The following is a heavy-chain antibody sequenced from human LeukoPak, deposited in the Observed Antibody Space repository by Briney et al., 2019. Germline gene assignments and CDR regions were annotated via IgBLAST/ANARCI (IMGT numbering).Heavy chain of an antibody. Sequence: GGSLRLSCAASGFTLSTYAMTWVRQAPGKGLEWVAFIKEDGGEIYYVDSVKGRFTISRDNGENSLYLQMNSLRAEDTAVYYCARDRGGRSGLDDWGQGTLVTVSS. CDR1: GFTLSTYA. CDR2: IKEDGGEI. D-gene: IGHD2-15*01. J-gene: IGHJ4*02. CDR3: ARDRGGRSGLDD. V-gene: IGHV3-7*04.